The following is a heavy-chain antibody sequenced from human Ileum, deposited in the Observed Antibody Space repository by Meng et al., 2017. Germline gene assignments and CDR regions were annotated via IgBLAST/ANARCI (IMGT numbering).Heavy chain of an antibody. CDR2: INHSGST. CDR3: VRHGGKYFDS. D-gene: IGHD2-15*01. CDR1: GGSFSGYY. Sequence: QVQLQQWGAGLLKPSETLSLTCAVYGGSFSGYYWSWIRQPPGKGLEWIGEINHSGSTNYNPSLESRVTISVDKSKNQFSLRLTSVTAADTAIFYCVRHGGKYFDSWGQGTLVTVSS. J-gene: IGHJ4*02. V-gene: IGHV4-34*01.